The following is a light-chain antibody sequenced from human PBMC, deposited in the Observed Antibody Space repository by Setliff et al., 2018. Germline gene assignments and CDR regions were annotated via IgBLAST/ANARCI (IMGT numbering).Light chain of an antibody. CDR3: QSYDNTPSALYV. CDR2: ANS. Sequence: QRVTISCNGSGSNIGAGYDVHWYQQLPGAAPKLLISANSHRPSGVPDRFTGSKSGTSASLAITGLQAEDAADYYCQSYDNTPSALYVFGTGTKVTVL. J-gene: IGLJ1*01. CDR1: GSNIGAGYD. V-gene: IGLV1-40*01.